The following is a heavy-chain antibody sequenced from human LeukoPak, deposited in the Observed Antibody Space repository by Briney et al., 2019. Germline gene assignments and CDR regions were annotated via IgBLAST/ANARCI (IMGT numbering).Heavy chain of an antibody. V-gene: IGHV3-23*01. CDR1: GFTFSNYA. Sequence: GGSLRLSGTASGFTFSNYAMSWVRQAPGKGLEWVSTITGSGGNAYYADSVKGRFTIPRDNSKSTLYLQMNSLRPEDAAVYYCAKAAATGSGYYFEYWGQGALVTVSS. D-gene: IGHD6-13*01. CDR2: ITGSGGNA. J-gene: IGHJ4*02. CDR3: AKAAATGSGYYFEY.